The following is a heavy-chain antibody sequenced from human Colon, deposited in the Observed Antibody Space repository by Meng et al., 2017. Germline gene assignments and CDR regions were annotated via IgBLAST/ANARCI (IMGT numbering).Heavy chain of an antibody. CDR1: GGSISNLY. Sequence: QVQLQESGPGLVKPSETLSLICAVSGGSISNLYYSWIRQPPGKGLEWVGYIYSGGHINYNPSLKSRATISIDTSKNQLSLNLTSVTADDTAVYYCARNWVGGGLLFDHWGQGTLVTVSS. J-gene: IGHJ4*02. V-gene: IGHV4-59*11. D-gene: IGHD3-16*01. CDR2: IYSGGHI. CDR3: ARNWVGGGLLFDH.